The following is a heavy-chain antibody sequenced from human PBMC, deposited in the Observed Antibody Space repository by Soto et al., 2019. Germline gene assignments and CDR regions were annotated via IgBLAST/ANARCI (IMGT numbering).Heavy chain of an antibody. V-gene: IGHV3-48*03. Sequence: GGSLRLSCAASGFTFSSSEMNWVRQAPGKGLEWVSYISGSGTTIYYAASVKGRFTISKDNAKNSLYLQMNSLRAEDTAVYYCARELAWHYDYWGQGTLVTVSS. CDR1: GFTFSSSE. D-gene: IGHD1-7*01. CDR2: ISGSGTTI. J-gene: IGHJ4*02. CDR3: ARELAWHYDY.